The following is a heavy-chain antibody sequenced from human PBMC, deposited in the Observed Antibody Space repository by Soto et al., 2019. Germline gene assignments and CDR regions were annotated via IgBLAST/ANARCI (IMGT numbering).Heavy chain of an antibody. CDR2: IIPIFGTS. Sequence: SVKVSCKASAGTFSSYAVSWVRQAPGQGLEWMGRIIPIFGTSNYAQTFQGRVTITADESTRTAYMELSSLRSEDTAVYYCARGVPSGMDVWGQGTTVTVSS. CDR3: ARGVPSGMDV. V-gene: IGHV1-69*13. CDR1: AGTFSSYA. J-gene: IGHJ6*02.